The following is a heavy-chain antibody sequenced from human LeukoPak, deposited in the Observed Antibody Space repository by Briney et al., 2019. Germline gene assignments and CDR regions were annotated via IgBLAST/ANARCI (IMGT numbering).Heavy chain of an antibody. Sequence: PSETLSLTCTVSGGSISSYYWSWIRQPAGKGLEWIGRIYTSGSTNYNPSLKSRVTMSVDTSKNPFSLKLSSVTAADTAVYYCARVASDYDFWSGSYHFDYWGQGTLVTVSS. J-gene: IGHJ4*02. D-gene: IGHD3-3*01. CDR3: ARVASDYDFWSGSYHFDY. CDR1: GGSISSYY. CDR2: IYTSGST. V-gene: IGHV4-4*07.